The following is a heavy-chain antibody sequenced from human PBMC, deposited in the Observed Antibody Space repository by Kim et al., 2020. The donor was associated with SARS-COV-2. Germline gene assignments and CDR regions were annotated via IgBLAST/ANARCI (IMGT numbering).Heavy chain of an antibody. CDR3: ARSRGYSAMVNHYYGMDV. CDR2: ISYDGSNK. V-gene: IGHV3-30*03. Sequence: GGSLRLSCAASGFTFSSYGMHWVRQAPGKGLEWVAVISYDGSNKYYADSVKGRFTISRDNSKNTLYLQMNSLRAEDTAVYYCARSRGYSAMVNHYYGMDVWGQGTTVTVSS. CDR1: GFTFSSYG. D-gene: IGHD5-18*01. J-gene: IGHJ6*02.